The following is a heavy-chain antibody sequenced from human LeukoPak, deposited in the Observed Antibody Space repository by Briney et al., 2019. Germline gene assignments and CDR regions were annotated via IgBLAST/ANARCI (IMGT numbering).Heavy chain of an antibody. J-gene: IGHJ5*02. D-gene: IGHD2-2*01. Sequence: ASVKVSCKASGYTLTSDGMNWVRQAPGQGLEWMGWINTNTGNPTYGQGFTGRFVFSLDTSVNTAYLQISSLQAEDTAAYYCARALPGCGSTNCYGLETWGQGTLVTVSS. CDR2: INTNTGNP. CDR1: GYTLTSDG. V-gene: IGHV7-4-1*02. CDR3: ARALPGCGSTNCYGLET.